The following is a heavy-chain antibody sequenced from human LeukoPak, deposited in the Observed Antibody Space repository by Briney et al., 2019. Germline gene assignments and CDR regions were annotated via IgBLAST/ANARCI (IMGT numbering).Heavy chain of an antibody. CDR1: GGSFSGYY. V-gene: IGHV4-34*01. CDR3: ARVPDFSSTSPGGMDV. Sequence: SETLSLTCAVYGGSFSGYYWSWIRQPPGKGLEWIGEINHSGSTNYNPSLKSRVTISVDTSKNQFSLKLSSVTAADTAVYYCARVPDFSSTSPGGMDVWGQGTTVTVSS. J-gene: IGHJ6*02. D-gene: IGHD2-2*01. CDR2: INHSGST.